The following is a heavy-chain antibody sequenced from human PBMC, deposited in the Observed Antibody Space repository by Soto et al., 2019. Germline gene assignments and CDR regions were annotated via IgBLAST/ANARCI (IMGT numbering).Heavy chain of an antibody. CDR3: GSDEVRTGVGV. CDR1: RFTCRNDW. D-gene: IGHD1-1*01. J-gene: IGHJ6*02. V-gene: IGHV3-7*01. Sequence: PXGSLRLSSVGARFTCRNDWMSWVRQTPGKGLEWVANIKGDGSEKRYADSVKGRLTISRDNATNSVSLQMNSLRVEDTALYHCGSDEVRTGVGVWAPGTTVTVSS. CDR2: IKGDGSEK.